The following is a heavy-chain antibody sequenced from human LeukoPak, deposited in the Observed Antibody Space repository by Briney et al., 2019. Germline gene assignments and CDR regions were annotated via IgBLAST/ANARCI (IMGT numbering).Heavy chain of an antibody. Sequence: ASVKVSCKASGYIFTSYYMYWVRQAPGQGLEWMGIINPSGGSIRYAQKFQGRVTMTRDTSTSTVYMELSSLRSEDTAVYYCARGDYSNYVNYYYYYMDVWGKGTTVTVSS. CDR2: INPSGGSI. CDR3: ARGDYSNYVNYYYYYMDV. J-gene: IGHJ6*03. V-gene: IGHV1-46*01. D-gene: IGHD4-11*01. CDR1: GYIFTSYY.